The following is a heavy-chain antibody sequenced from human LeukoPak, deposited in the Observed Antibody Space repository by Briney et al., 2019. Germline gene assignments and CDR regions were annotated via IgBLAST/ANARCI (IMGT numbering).Heavy chain of an antibody. V-gene: IGHV1-69*04. CDR3: ARIPRKYHYDSSGYLTLDY. D-gene: IGHD3-22*01. J-gene: IGHJ4*02. CDR1: GGTFSSYA. CDR2: IIPILGIA. Sequence: GASVKVSCKASGGTFSSYAISWVRQAPGQGLEWMGRIIPILGIANYAQKFQGRVTITADKSTSTAYMELSSLRSEDTAVYYCARIPRKYHYDSSGYLTLDYWGQGTLVTVSS.